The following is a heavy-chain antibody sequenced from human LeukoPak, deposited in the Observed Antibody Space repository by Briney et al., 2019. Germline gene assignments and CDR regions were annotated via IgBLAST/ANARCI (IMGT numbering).Heavy chain of an antibody. CDR2: VYYSGST. J-gene: IGHJ5*02. CDR3: ARIPSPGWFDP. CDR1: GGSISISNYY. V-gene: IGHV4-39*07. Sequence: SETLSLTCTVSGGSISISNYYWGWVRQPPGKGLEWIANVYYSGSTYYNPSLMSRVTISINTSKNQFSLKVTSVTAADTAVYYCARIPSPGWFDPWGQGALVTVSS.